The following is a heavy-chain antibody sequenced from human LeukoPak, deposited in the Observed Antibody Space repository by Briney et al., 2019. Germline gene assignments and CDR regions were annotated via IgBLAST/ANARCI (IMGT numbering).Heavy chain of an antibody. J-gene: IGHJ3*02. CDR3: AKDMPGPNDAFDI. CDR1: GGSISSYW. Sequence: SETLSLTCTVSGGSISSYWWSWIRQPPGKGLEWIGYIYNSGSAKYNPSLKSRVTISVDTSTNQFSLKLSSVTAADTAVYYCAKDMPGPNDAFDIWGQGTMVTVSS. CDR2: IYNSGSA. D-gene: IGHD2-2*01. V-gene: IGHV4-59*01.